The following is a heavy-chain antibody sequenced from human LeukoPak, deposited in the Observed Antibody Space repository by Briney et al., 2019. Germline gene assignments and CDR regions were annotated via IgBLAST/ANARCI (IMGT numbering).Heavy chain of an antibody. Sequence: SVKVSCKASGGTFSSYAINWVRQAPGQGLEWMGGIIPIFGTANYAQKFQGRVTITADESTSTAYMELSSLRSEDTAVYYCARLRTTVTTPRRGMDVWGQGTTVTVSS. CDR3: ARLRTTVTTPRRGMDV. CDR2: IIPIFGTA. D-gene: IGHD4-17*01. CDR1: GGTFSSYA. J-gene: IGHJ6*02. V-gene: IGHV1-69*13.